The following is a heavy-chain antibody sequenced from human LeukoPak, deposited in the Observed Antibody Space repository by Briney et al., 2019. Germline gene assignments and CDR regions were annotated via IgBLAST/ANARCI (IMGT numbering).Heavy chain of an antibody. CDR1: GFAFSSQA. Sequence: GGSLRLSCAASGFAFSSQAMGWVRQAPGKGLEWVAVISDSGDTTYHADSVKGRFTISRDNSKNTLYLQTNSLRAEDTALYYCVKDARRTNGWYFCDHWGQGTLVTVSS. CDR3: VKDARRTNGWYFCDH. CDR2: ISDSGDTT. D-gene: IGHD6-19*01. J-gene: IGHJ4*02. V-gene: IGHV3-23*01.